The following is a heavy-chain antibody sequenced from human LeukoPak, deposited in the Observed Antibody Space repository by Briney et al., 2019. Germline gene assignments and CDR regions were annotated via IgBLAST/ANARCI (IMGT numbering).Heavy chain of an antibody. J-gene: IGHJ3*02. CDR2: INHSGST. CDR1: GGSFSGYY. V-gene: IGHV4-34*01. Sequence: SETLSLTCAVYGGSFSGYYWSWIRQPPGKGLEWIGEINHSGSTNYNPSLKSRVTISVDTSKNQFSLKLSPVTAADTAVYYCARVALRSDAFDIWGQGTMVTVSS. D-gene: IGHD4/OR15-4a*01. CDR3: ARVALRSDAFDI.